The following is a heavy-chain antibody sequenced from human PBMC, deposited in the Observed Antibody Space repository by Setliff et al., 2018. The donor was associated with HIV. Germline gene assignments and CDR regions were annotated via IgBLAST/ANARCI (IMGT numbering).Heavy chain of an antibody. CDR3: ARSKGHLYYDDDTGYVLRAFDI. CDR1: GFTFSNYA. J-gene: IGHJ3*02. V-gene: IGHV3-30*04. D-gene: IGHD3-22*01. Sequence: PGGSLRLSCAASGFTFSNYAMHWVRQAPVKGLEWVAVISYDGSDKYYADSVKGRFTISRDNSKNTVYLQMNSLRAEDTAVYYCARSKGHLYYDDDTGYVLRAFDIWGQGTMVTVSS. CDR2: ISYDGSDK.